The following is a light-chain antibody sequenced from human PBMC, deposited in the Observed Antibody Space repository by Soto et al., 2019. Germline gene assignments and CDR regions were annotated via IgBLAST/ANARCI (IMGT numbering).Light chain of an antibody. V-gene: IGKV1-5*03. CDR1: ESISTW. CDR3: QHYNSYSEA. CDR2: GAS. Sequence: DIQMTHSPSSLSASLGDRVTITCRASESISTWLAWYQQKPGKAPKLLIYGASSLESGVPPRFSGDGSETDFTLTISSLQPDDFATYYCQHYNSYSEAFGQGTKVDIK. J-gene: IGKJ1*01.